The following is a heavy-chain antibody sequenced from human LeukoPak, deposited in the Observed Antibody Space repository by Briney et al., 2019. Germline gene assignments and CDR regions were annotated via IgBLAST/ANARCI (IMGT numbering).Heavy chain of an antibody. CDR1: GGSISSDSDY. CDR3: ARSHDYVSPWAYFDY. D-gene: IGHD3-16*01. Sequence: SETLSLTCTVSGGSISSDSDYWGWIRQPPGKGLEWIGNIYYDGSTWYNPSLKSRVTMSVDTSKNQFSLKLSSVTAADTAVYYCARSHDYVSPWAYFDYWGQGTLVTVSS. CDR2: IYYDGST. V-gene: IGHV4-39*07. J-gene: IGHJ4*02.